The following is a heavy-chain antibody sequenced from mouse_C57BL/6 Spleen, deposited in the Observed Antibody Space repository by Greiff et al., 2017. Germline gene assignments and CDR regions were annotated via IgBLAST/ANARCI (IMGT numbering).Heavy chain of an antibody. D-gene: IGHD4-1*01. Sequence: QVQLQQPGAELVKPGASVKLSCKASGYTFTSYWMQWVKQRPGQGLEWIGEIDPSDSYTNYNQKFKGKATLTVDTSSSTAYMQRSSLTSEDSAVYYWARLGGTGYFDVWGTGTTVTVSS. V-gene: IGHV1-50*01. CDR3: ARLGGTGYFDV. J-gene: IGHJ1*03. CDR2: IDPSDSYT. CDR1: GYTFTSYW.